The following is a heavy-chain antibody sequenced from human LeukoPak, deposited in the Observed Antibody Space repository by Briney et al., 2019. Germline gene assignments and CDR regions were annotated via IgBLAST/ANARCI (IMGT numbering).Heavy chain of an antibody. Sequence: PGRCLTLSCAASGFTFSSYGMHWVRQAPGKGLEWVAVIWYGGSNKFYADSVKGRFTISRDNSKNTLYLQMNSLRAEDTAVYYCARDRAALDLDYWGQGTIVTVSS. CDR1: GFTFSSYG. CDR3: ARDRAALDLDY. D-gene: IGHD6-13*01. CDR2: IWYGGSNK. J-gene: IGHJ4*02. V-gene: IGHV3-33*01.